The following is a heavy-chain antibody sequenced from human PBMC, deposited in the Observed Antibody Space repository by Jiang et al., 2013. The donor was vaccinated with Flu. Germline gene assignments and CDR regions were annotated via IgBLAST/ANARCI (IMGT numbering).Heavy chain of an antibody. CDR3: ARMNGGNLYYYYGMDV. V-gene: IGHV4-39*07. Sequence: LLKPSETLSLTCTVSGGSISSSSYYWGWIRQPPGKGLEWIGSIYYSGSTYYNPSLKSRVTISVDTSKNQFSLKLSSVTAADTAVYYCARMNGGNLYYYYGMDVWGQGTTVTVSS. J-gene: IGHJ6*02. CDR2: IYYSGST. CDR1: GGSISSSSYY. D-gene: IGHD4-23*01.